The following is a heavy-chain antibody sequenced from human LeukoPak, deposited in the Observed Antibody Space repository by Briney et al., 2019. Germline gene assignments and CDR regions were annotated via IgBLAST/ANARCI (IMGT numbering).Heavy chain of an antibody. Sequence: GASGKVSCKASGYTFTSYYMHWVRQAPGQGLEWMGIINLSGGSTSYAQKFQGRVTMTRDMSTSTVYMELSSLRSEDTAVYYCARDPSLGGALFFDYWGQGTLVTVSS. CDR1: GYTFTSYY. D-gene: IGHD2-21*01. V-gene: IGHV1-46*01. J-gene: IGHJ4*02. CDR2: INLSGGST. CDR3: ARDPSLGGALFFDY.